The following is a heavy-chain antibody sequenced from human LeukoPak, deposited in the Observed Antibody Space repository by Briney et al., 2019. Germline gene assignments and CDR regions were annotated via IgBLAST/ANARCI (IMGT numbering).Heavy chain of an antibody. Sequence: KSGGSLRLSCAASGFTFSTYNMNWVRQAPGKGLEWVSSISSSSNYIYYADSVKGRFTVSRDNAKNSLFLQMNSLRAEDTAVYYCARDPSDYYDSSGYYYWGQGTLVTVSS. J-gene: IGHJ4*02. V-gene: IGHV3-21*01. D-gene: IGHD3-22*01. CDR3: ARDPSDYYDSSGYYY. CDR1: GFTFSTYN. CDR2: ISSSSNYI.